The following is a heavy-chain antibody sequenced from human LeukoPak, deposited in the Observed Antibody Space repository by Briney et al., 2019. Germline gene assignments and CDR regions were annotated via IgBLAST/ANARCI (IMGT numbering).Heavy chain of an antibody. CDR1: GGSISSSSYY. CDR2: IYTSGST. D-gene: IGHD1-20*01. V-gene: IGHV4-61*02. CDR3: ARSNWNYVDY. J-gene: IGHJ4*02. Sequence: SETLSLTCTVSGGSISSSSYYWGWIRQPAGKGLEWIGRIYTSGSTNYNPSLKSRVTMSVDTSKNQFSLKLSSVTAADTAVYYCARSNWNYVDYWGQGTLVTVSS.